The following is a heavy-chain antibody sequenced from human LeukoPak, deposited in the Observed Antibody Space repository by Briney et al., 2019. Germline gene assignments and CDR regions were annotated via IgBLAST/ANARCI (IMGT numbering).Heavy chain of an antibody. CDR3: ARGVRCSSTSCQGNPRRYYYMDV. J-gene: IGHJ6*03. V-gene: IGHV1-8*01. CDR1: GYTFTSYD. Sequence: ASVKVSCKASGYTFTSYDINWVRQATGQGLEWMGWMNPNSGNTGYAQKFQGRVTMTRNTSISTAYMELSSLRSEDTAVYYCARGVRCSSTSCQGNPRRYYYMDVWGKGTTVTISS. CDR2: MNPNSGNT. D-gene: IGHD2-2*01.